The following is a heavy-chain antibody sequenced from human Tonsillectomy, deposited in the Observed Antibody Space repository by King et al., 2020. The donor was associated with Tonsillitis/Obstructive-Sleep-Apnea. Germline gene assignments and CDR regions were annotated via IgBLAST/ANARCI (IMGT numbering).Heavy chain of an antibody. Sequence: QLVQSGAEVKKPGASVNVSCKASGYTFSSYGISWVRQAPGQGLEWRGWISGYNGNTNYAQKFQGRVTMTTDTSTSTSYMDLRSLRSDDTAVYYCARVRVTIWGVISYYMDVWGQGTTVTVS. J-gene: IGHJ6*03. V-gene: IGHV1-18*01. CDR2: ISGYNGNT. CDR1: GYTFSSYG. D-gene: IGHD3-10*01. CDR3: ARVRVTIWGVISYYMDV.